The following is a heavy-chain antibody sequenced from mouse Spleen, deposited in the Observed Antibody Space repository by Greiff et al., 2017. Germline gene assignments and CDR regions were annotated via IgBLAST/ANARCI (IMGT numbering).Heavy chain of an antibody. V-gene: IGHV1-69*02. Sequence: QVQLKQPGAELVKPGASVKLSCKASGYTFTSYWMHWVKQRPGQGLEWIGEIDPSDSYTNYNQKFKGKATLTVDKSSSTAYMQLSSLTSEDSAVYYCASEGYDVGFAYWGQGTLVTVSA. CDR3: ASEGYDVGFAY. D-gene: IGHD2-14*01. CDR2: IDPSDSYT. J-gene: IGHJ3*01. CDR1: GYTFTSYW.